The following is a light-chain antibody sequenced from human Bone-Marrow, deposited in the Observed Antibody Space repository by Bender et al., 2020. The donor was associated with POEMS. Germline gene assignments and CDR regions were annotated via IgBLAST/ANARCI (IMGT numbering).Light chain of an antibody. Sequence: QSVLTQPPSASGTPGQRVTISCSGTTSNLGGNFVYWYQQLPGTAPKLLIYRNNQRPSGVSNRFSGSKSGNTASLTISGLRAEDEADYYCCSYAGGGTYVFGTGTKVTVL. V-gene: IGLV1-47*01. CDR3: CSYAGGGTYV. J-gene: IGLJ1*01. CDR2: RNN. CDR1: TSNLGGNF.